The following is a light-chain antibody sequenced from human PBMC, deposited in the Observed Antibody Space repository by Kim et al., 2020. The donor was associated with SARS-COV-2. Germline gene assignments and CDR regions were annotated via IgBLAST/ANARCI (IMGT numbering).Light chain of an antibody. Sequence: ASVGDRVTITCRASQDIANSLAWYQQKPGKVPKVLIYAASTLQSGVPSRFSGSGSGTEFTLTNGSLQTEDVATYYCQKYNSAPWTFGPGTKVDIK. CDR2: AAS. V-gene: IGKV1-27*01. J-gene: IGKJ1*01. CDR3: QKYNSAPWT. CDR1: QDIANS.